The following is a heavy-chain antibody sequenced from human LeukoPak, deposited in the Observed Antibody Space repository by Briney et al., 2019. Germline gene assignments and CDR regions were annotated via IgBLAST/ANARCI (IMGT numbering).Heavy chain of an antibody. V-gene: IGHV1-46*01. CDR1: GYTFTSYY. CDR3: AREGDSSGYGTYYFDY. CDR2: ISPSGGST. Sequence: ASVKVSCKASGYTFTSYYMHWVRQAPGQGLEWMGIISPSGGSTSYAQKFQGRVTMTRDTSTSTVYMELSSLRSEDTAVYYCAREGDSSGYGTYYFDYWGQGTLVTVSS. J-gene: IGHJ4*02. D-gene: IGHD3-22*01.